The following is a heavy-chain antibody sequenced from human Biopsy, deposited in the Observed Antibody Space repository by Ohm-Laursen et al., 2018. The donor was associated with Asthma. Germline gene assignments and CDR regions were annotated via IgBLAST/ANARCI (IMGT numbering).Heavy chain of an antibody. CDR2: ISWNSGNI. D-gene: IGHD3-16*01. CDR3: AKDMGAGGNDPDSFIGYYGMDV. CDR1: GFRFDDYA. V-gene: IGHV3-9*01. Sequence: SLRLSCAASGFRFDDYAMYWARQAPGKGLEWVAGISWNSGNIGYAVSVKGRFIVSRDNVKNSLYLQMNSLRAEDTALYYCAKDMGAGGNDPDSFIGYYGMDVWGQETTVTVSS. J-gene: IGHJ6*02.